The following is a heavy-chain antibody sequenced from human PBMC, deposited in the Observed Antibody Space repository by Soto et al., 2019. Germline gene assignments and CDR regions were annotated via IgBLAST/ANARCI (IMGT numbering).Heavy chain of an antibody. D-gene: IGHD4-4*01. J-gene: IGHJ6*02. V-gene: IGHV3-23*01. Sequence: PGGSLRLSCAASGFIFSNYAMNWVRQAPGKGLEWVSVISGSGGSTDYADSVKGRFTISRDNSKYTLYVQMNSLKASDTAMYYCARLGYSNYFWHLKASSYYYYYGMDVWGQGTTVTVSS. CDR3: ARLGYSNYFWHLKASSYYYYYGMDV. CDR1: GFIFSNYA. CDR2: ISGSGGST.